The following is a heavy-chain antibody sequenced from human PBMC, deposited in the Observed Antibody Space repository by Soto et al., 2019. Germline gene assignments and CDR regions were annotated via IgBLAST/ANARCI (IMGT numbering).Heavy chain of an antibody. CDR2: IYYSGST. D-gene: IGHD3-9*01. Sequence: PSETLSLTCPVSGGSISSYYWSWIRQPPGKGLEWIGYIYYSGSTNYNPSLKSRVTISVDTSKNQFSLKLSSVTAADTAVYYCARQTKTYDILTGPRGSWFDPWGQGTLVTVSS. CDR1: GGSISSYY. V-gene: IGHV4-59*08. CDR3: ARQTKTYDILTGPRGSWFDP. J-gene: IGHJ5*02.